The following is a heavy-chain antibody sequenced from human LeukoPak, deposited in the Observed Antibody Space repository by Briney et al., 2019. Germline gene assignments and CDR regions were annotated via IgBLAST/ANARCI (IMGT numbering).Heavy chain of an antibody. CDR3: ARDTHLGNFDY. V-gene: IGHV3-53*01. D-gene: IGHD7-27*01. Sequence: GGSLRLSCAASGFTFSSYAMSWVRQAPGKGLEWVSVIYSGGGTYYADSVKGRFTISRDNSKNTLYLQMNSLRAEDTAVYYCARDTHLGNFDYWGQGTLVTVSS. CDR2: IYSGGGT. CDR1: GFTFSSYA. J-gene: IGHJ4*02.